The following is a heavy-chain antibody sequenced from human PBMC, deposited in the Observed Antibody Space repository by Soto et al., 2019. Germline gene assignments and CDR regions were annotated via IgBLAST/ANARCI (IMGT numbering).Heavy chain of an antibody. V-gene: IGHV4-39*01. Sequence: QLQLQESGPGLVKPSETLSLTCTVSGGSISSSSYYWGWIRQPPGKGREWIGSIYYSGSTYYNPSLKSRVTISVDTSKNQFSLKLSSVTAADTAVYYCARHRWDYGGYNFDYWGQGTLVTVSS. J-gene: IGHJ4*02. CDR1: GGSISSSSYY. D-gene: IGHD4-17*01. CDR3: ARHRWDYGGYNFDY. CDR2: IYYSGST.